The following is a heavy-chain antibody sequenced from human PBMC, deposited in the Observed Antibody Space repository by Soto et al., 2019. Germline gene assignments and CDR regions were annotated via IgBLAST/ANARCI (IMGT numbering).Heavy chain of an antibody. CDR1: GGPISNANYY. CDR2: IYYTGTT. D-gene: IGHD6-25*01. CDR3: ERAYITRCADRSGPGRFDA. J-gene: IGHJ5*02. Sequence: PSETLSGTCRVSGGPISNANYYWSWIRQHPVKVLEWIGYIYYTGTTYYSPSLESRVSISVDTSHNQFSLKLGAVTAADTAVYYLERAYITRCADRSGPGRFDARGQGPLVT. V-gene: IGHV4-31*03.